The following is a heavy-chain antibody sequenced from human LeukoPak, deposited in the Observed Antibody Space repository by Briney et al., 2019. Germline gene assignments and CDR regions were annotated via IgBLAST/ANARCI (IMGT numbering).Heavy chain of an antibody. CDR2: ISSSSSYI. D-gene: IGHD6-13*01. V-gene: IGHV3-21*01. Sequence: GGSLRLSCAASGFTFSSYSMNWVRQAPGKGLEWVSSISSSSSYIYYADSVKGRFTISRDNAKNSLYLQMNSLRAEDTAVYYCARDQAGYSSSWSYYYYYGMDVWGQGTTVTASS. CDR1: GFTFSSYS. CDR3: ARDQAGYSSSWSYYYYYGMDV. J-gene: IGHJ6*02.